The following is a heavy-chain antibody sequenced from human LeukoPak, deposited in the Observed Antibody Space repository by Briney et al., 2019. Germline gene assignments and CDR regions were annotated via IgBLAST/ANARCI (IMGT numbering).Heavy chain of an antibody. CDR3: ARADCGGGSCRWWRAFDI. CDR1: GYTFTSYD. V-gene: IGHV1-8*03. Sequence: GASVKVSCKASGYTFTSYDINWVRQATGQGLEWMGWMNPNSGNTGYAQKFQGRVTITRNTSISTAYMELSSLRSEDTAVYYCARADCGGGSCRWWRAFDIWGQGTMVTVSS. D-gene: IGHD2-15*01. J-gene: IGHJ3*02. CDR2: MNPNSGNT.